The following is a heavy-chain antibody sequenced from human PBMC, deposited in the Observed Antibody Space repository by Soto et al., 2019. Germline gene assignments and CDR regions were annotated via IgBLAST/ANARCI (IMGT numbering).Heavy chain of an antibody. V-gene: IGHV1-24*01. CDR2: FDPEDGET. CDR3: ATSTDSSGIAEAFDI. D-gene: IGHD3-22*01. CDR1: GYTLTELS. J-gene: IGHJ3*02. Sequence: GASVKVCCKVSGYTLTELSMHWVRQAPGKGLEWMGGFDPEDGETIYAQKFQGRVTMTEDTSTDTAYMELSSLRSEDTAVYYCATSTDSSGIAEAFDIWGQGTMVTVSS.